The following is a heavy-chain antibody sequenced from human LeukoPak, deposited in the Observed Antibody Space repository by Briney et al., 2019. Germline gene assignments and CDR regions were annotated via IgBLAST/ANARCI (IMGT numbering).Heavy chain of an antibody. D-gene: IGHD6-13*01. CDR1: GLTSSSYW. Sequence: PGGSLRLSCAASGLTSSSYWMHWVRQAPGKGLVWVSRINSDGSSTSYADSVRGRFIVSRDNGKNTLYLQMDSLRAEDTAVYYCAREHAAAGTVFDYWGQGTLVTVSS. V-gene: IGHV3-74*01. J-gene: IGHJ4*02. CDR3: AREHAAAGTVFDY. CDR2: INSDGSST.